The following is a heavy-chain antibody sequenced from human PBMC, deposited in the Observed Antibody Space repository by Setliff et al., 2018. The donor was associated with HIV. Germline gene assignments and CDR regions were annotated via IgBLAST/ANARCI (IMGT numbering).Heavy chain of an antibody. CDR1: GGSISSSSSY. Sequence: PSETLSLTCTVSGGSISSSSSYWSWVRQPPGKGLEWIGEIYHGGSTNYNSSLKSRVTISVDKSKNQFSLKLSSVTAADTAVYYCAKTSVGATGLYAFDIWGQGTMVTVSS. CDR3: AKTSVGATGLYAFDI. CDR2: IYHGGST. D-gene: IGHD1-26*01. V-gene: IGHV4-39*07. J-gene: IGHJ3*02.